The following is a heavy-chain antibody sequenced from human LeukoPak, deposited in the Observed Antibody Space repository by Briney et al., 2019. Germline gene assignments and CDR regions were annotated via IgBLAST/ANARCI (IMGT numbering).Heavy chain of an antibody. Sequence: SETLSLTCAVYGGSFSGYYWSWIRQPPGKGLEWIGEINHSGSTNYNPSLKSRVTISVDTSKNQFSLKLSSVTAADTAMYYCARGPGSSIAARLHDYWGQGTLVTVSS. CDR2: INHSGST. D-gene: IGHD6-6*01. CDR1: GGSFSGYY. CDR3: ARGPGSSIAARLHDY. V-gene: IGHV4-34*01. J-gene: IGHJ4*02.